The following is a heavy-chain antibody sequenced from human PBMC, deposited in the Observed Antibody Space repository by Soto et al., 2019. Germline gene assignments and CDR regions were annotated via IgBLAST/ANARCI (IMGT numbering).Heavy chain of an antibody. CDR2: IWYDGSNK. CDR1: GFTFSSYG. J-gene: IGHJ3*02. D-gene: IGHD4-17*01. CDR3: ARDSLREYGEDDI. V-gene: IGHV3-33*01. Sequence: GGSLRLSCGASGFTFSSYGMHWVRQAPGKGLEWVAVIWYDGSNKYYADSVKGRFTISRDNSKNTLYLQMNSLRAEDTAVYYCARDSLREYGEDDIWGQGSMVTVSS.